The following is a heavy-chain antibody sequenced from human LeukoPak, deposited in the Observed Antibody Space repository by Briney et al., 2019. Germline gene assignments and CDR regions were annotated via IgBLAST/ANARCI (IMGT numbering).Heavy chain of an antibody. CDR3: ARGGDIVGATSSAFDF. J-gene: IGHJ3*01. CDR2: LSSGGTT. V-gene: IGHV3-53*01. CDR1: GFTVSSNY. D-gene: IGHD1-26*01. Sequence: PRGSLRLSCAASGFTVSSNYMSWVRQAPGKGLEWVSVLSSGGTTYYADSVKGRFTISRDTSKNTLYLQMNSLRAEDTAIYYCARGGDIVGATSSAFDFWGQGTMVTSSS.